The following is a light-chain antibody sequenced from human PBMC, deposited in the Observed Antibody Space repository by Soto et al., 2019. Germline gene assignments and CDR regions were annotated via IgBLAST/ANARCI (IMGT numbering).Light chain of an antibody. J-gene: IGKJ3*01. CDR1: QSIFNNY. Sequence: EIVLTQSPGTLSLSPRERATLSCRASQSIFNNYLAWYQQKPGQAPRLFVYGASFRATVIPDMFSGSGSGTDFTLTIIILEQRDIAVYFSLQYGVSPFT. CDR3: LQYGVSPFT. CDR2: GAS. V-gene: IGKV3-20*01.